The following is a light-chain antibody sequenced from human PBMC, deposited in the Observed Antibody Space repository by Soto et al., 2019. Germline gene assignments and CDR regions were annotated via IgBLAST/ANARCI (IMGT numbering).Light chain of an antibody. Sequence: QSVLTQPPSVSAAPGQKVTISCSGSSSNIGRNFVSWYQQLPGTAPKLLIYDNNKRPSGIPDRVSGSKSGTSATLGITGLQTWDEADYYCGAWDSSLSVVLFGGGTKLTVL. CDR2: DNN. V-gene: IGLV1-51*01. CDR3: GAWDSSLSVVL. J-gene: IGLJ2*01. CDR1: SSNIGRNF.